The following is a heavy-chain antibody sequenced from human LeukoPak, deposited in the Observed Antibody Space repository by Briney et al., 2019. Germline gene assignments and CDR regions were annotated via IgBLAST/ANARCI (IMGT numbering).Heavy chain of an antibody. Sequence: GGSLRLSCAASGFTFSSYSMNWVRQAPGKGLEWVSSISSSSSYIYYADSVKGRFTISRDNAKNSLYLQMNSLRAEDTAVYYCARDYCSSTSCHDYWGQGTLVTVSS. J-gene: IGHJ4*02. CDR3: ARDYCSSTSCHDY. CDR2: ISSSSSYI. V-gene: IGHV3-21*01. CDR1: GFTFSSYS. D-gene: IGHD2-2*01.